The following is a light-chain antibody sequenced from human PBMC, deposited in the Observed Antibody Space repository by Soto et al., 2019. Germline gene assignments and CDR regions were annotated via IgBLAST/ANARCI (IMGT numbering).Light chain of an antibody. Sequence: DIQMTQSPSTLSASVGGRVTITCRASQSISSWLAWYQQKPGTAPKLLIYKASTLQSGVPSRFSGSGSGTEFTLTISSLQPDDSATYYCQQYNDNWTFGQGTKVDIK. CDR2: KAS. J-gene: IGKJ1*01. CDR1: QSISSW. CDR3: QQYNDNWT. V-gene: IGKV1-5*03.